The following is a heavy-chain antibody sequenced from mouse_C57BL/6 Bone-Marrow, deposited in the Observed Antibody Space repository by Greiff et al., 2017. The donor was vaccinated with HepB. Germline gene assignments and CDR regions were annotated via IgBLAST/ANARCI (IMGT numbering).Heavy chain of an antibody. CDR3: ARQGVITTVVAFDY. Sequence: EVKLVESGGDLVKPGGSLKLSCAASGFTFSSYGMSWVRQTPDKRLEWVATISSGGSYTYYPDSVKGRFTISRDNAKNTLYLQMSSLKSEDTAMYYCARQGVITTVVAFDYWGQGTTLTVSS. CDR2: ISSGGSYT. J-gene: IGHJ2*01. CDR1: GFTFSSYG. D-gene: IGHD1-1*01. V-gene: IGHV5-6*02.